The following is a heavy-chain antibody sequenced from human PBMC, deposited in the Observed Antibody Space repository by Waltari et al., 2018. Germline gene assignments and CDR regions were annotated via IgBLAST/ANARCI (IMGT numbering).Heavy chain of an antibody. Sequence: DVQLVESGGVLVQPGGSLRLSCAAPGSTAGNNNMGWVRQPPGKGLEWVSLIYSGGDAFYADTVKGRFTISRDNSKNTLYLQMNSLRAEDTAVYYCARPSSGSHNYWGRGTLVTVSS. CDR2: IYSGGDA. CDR1: GSTAGNNN. D-gene: IGHD1-26*01. J-gene: IGHJ4*02. CDR3: ARPSSGSHNY. V-gene: IGHV3-66*01.